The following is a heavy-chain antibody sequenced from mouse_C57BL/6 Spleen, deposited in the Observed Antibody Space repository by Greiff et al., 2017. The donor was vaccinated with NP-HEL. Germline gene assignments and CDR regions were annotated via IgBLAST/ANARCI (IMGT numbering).Heavy chain of an antibody. V-gene: IGHV14-2*01. J-gene: IGHJ4*01. Sequence: EVQLQQSGAELVKPGASVKLSCTASGFNIKDYYMHWVKQRTEQGLEWIGRIDPEDGETKYAPKFQGKATITADTSSNTAYLQLSSLTSEDTAVYYCARWVITTVVARADAMDYWGQGTSVTVSS. CDR1: GFNIKDYY. CDR3: ARWVITTVVARADAMDY. D-gene: IGHD1-1*01. CDR2: IDPEDGET.